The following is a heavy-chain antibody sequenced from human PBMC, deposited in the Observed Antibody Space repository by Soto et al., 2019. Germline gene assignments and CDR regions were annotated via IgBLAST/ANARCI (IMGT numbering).Heavy chain of an antibody. J-gene: IGHJ6*03. CDR3: AKMRPLGEPYYYYYYYMDV. V-gene: IGHV3-23*01. CDR2: ISGSGGAT. D-gene: IGHD1-26*01. CDR1: GFTFNTFA. Sequence: PGGSLRLSCAASGFTFNTFALTWVRQAPGKGLEWVSAISGSGGATYYADSVKGRFVISRDNYKNTLFLQMSSLRAEDTAIYYCAKMRPLGEPYYYYYYYMDVWGKGTTVTVPS.